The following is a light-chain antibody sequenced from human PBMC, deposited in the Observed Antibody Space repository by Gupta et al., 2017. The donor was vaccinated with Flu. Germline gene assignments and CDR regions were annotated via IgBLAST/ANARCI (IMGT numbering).Light chain of an antibody. CDR2: KAS. CDR3: QQYNSYPLT. J-gene: IGKJ4*01. Sequence: DIQLTQSPSTLSASVGDRVTITCRASQSISSWLAWYQQKPGKSPKLRIYKASSLESGFPSRFSGSGSGTEFTLTISSLQPDDFATYYCQQYNSYPLTFGGGTKVEIK. CDR1: QSISSW. V-gene: IGKV1-5*03.